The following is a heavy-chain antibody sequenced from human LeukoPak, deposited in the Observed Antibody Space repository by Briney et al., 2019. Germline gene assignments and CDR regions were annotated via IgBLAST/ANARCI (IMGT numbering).Heavy chain of an antibody. V-gene: IGHV4-61*02. D-gene: IGHD2-2*01. J-gene: IGHJ4*02. CDR1: GGSISSGSYY. CDR3: ARVVPAAMYFQY. Sequence: SETLSLTCTVSGGSISSGSYYWSWIRQPAGKGLEWIGRIYTSGSTNYNPSLKSRVTISVDTSKNQFSLKLSSVTAADTAVYYCARVVPAAMYFQYWGQGTLVTVSS. CDR2: IYTSGST.